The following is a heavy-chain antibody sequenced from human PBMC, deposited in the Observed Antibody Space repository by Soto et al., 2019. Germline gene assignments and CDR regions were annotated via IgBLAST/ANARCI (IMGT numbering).Heavy chain of an antibody. CDR3: ASGQGSIFRVVIAPKHYCYGMDV. J-gene: IGHJ6*04. CDR1: GYTFTTYD. V-gene: IGHV1-8*01. Sequence: EASVKVSCKASGYTFTTYDIHCVRQATGQGLECMGWMNPNSGNTGYAQKFQGRVTMTRNTSISTAYMELSSLRSEDTAVYYCASGQGSIFRVVIAPKHYCYGMDVWGKVTTVTVS. D-gene: IGHD3-3*01. CDR2: MNPNSGNT.